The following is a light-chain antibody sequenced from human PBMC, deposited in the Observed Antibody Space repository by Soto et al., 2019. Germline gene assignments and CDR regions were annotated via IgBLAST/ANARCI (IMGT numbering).Light chain of an antibody. J-gene: IGLJ1*01. V-gene: IGLV2-14*01. CDR2: DVS. Sequence: QSVLTQPASVSGSPGQSITISCTGTSSDVGGYNYVSWYQQYPGKAPKLMIYDVSNRPSGVSNRFSGSKSGNTASLTISGLQAEDEAYYYCSSYTISNTLVFGSGTKLTVL. CDR1: SSDVGGYNY. CDR3: SSYTISNTLV.